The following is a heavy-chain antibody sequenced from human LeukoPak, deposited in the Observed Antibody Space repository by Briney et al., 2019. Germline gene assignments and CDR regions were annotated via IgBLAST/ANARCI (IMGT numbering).Heavy chain of an antibody. CDR2: IRYDGSNK. V-gene: IGHV3-30*02. CDR3: ANSLSGDRGYYFDY. Sequence: PGGSLRLSCAASGFTFSSYGMHWVRQAPGKGLEWVAFIRYDGSNKYYADSVKGRFTISRDNSKNTLYLQMNSLRAEDTAVYYCANSLSGDRGYYFDYWGQGTLVTVSS. J-gene: IGHJ4*02. CDR1: GFTFSSYG. D-gene: IGHD3-10*01.